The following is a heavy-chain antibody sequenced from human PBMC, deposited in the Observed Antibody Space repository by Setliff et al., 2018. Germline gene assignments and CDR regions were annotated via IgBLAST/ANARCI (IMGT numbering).Heavy chain of an antibody. Sequence: SETLSLPCDVSSYSISRGYYWGWIRQAPGKGLEFIGSIYHGGNIVYNPSLESRVTISADTSKNQFSLTLTSVTAADTAVYYCARAPPPWLQSLGGDYWGQGTLVTVSS. V-gene: IGHV4-38-2*01. CDR1: SYSISRGYY. J-gene: IGHJ4*02. CDR2: IYHGGNI. D-gene: IGHD5-12*01. CDR3: ARAPPPWLQSLGGDY.